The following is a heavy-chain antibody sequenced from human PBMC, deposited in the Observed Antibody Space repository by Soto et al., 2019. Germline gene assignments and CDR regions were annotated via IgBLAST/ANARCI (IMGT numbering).Heavy chain of an antibody. CDR2: INPNSGGT. Sequence: ASVKVSCKASGYTFTGYYMHLVRQAPGQGLEWMGWINPNSGGTSYAQKFQGWVTMTRDTSISTAYMELSRLTSDDTAVYYCASHYGGSGSSSRVGYYYYGMDVWGQGTTVTVSS. CDR3: ASHYGGSGSSSRVGYYYYGMDV. D-gene: IGHD3-10*01. CDR1: GYTFTGYY. V-gene: IGHV1-2*04. J-gene: IGHJ6*02.